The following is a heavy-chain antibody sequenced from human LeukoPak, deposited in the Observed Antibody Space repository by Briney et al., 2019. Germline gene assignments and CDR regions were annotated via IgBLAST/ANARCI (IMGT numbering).Heavy chain of an antibody. V-gene: IGHV3-53*01. D-gene: IGHD6-19*01. CDR2: IYSGGST. Sequence: GGSLRLSCAASGFTVSSNYMSWVRQDPGKGLEWVSVIYSGGSTYYADSVKGRFTISRDNSKNTLYLQMNSLRAEDTAVYYCARDRRGIAVAGIEGGGYYFDYWGQGTLVTVSS. J-gene: IGHJ4*02. CDR1: GFTVSSNY. CDR3: ARDRRGIAVAGIEGGGYYFDY.